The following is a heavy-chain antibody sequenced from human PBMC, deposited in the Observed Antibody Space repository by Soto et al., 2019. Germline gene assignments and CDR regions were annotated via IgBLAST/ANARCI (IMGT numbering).Heavy chain of an antibody. Sequence: GESLKISCKASGYGFTSYWIGWVRQMPGKGLEWMGIIYPGDSDTRYSPSFQGQVTISADKSISTAHLQWSSLKDSDTAVYYCARQPTRTTVLLGQILANDWFDPWGQGTLVTVSS. V-gene: IGHV5-51*01. CDR1: GYGFTSYW. CDR3: ARQPTRTTVLLGQILANDWFDP. CDR2: IYPGDSDT. J-gene: IGHJ5*02. D-gene: IGHD4-17*01.